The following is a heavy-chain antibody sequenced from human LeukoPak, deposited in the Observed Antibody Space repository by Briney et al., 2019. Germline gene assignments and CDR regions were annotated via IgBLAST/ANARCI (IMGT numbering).Heavy chain of an antibody. CDR3: ARTDYVLDAFDI. CDR2: IYYSGST. J-gene: IGHJ3*02. D-gene: IGHD4-17*01. Sequence: PSETLSLTCTVSGGSISSSSYYWGWIRQPPGKGLEWIGSIYYSGSTYYNPSLKSRVTISVDTSKNQFSLKLSSVTAADTAVYYCARTDYVLDAFDIWGQGTMVTVSS. V-gene: IGHV4-39*01. CDR1: GGSISSSSYY.